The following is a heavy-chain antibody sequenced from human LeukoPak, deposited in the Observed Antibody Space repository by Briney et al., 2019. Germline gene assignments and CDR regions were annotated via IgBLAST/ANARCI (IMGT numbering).Heavy chain of an antibody. CDR3: ASDAAGGDTSLGDY. J-gene: IGHJ4*02. D-gene: IGHD2-21*02. CDR2: IWYDGSNK. CDR1: GFTFSSYG. V-gene: IGHV3-33*01. Sequence: PGRSLRLSCAASGFTFSSYGMHWVRQAPGKGLEWVAAIWYDGSNKYYADSVKGRFTISRDNSKNTLYLQMNSLRAEDTAVYYCASDAAGGDTSLGDYWGQGTLVTVSS.